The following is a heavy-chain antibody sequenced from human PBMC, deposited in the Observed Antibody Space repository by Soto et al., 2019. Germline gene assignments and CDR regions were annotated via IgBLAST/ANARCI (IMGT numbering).Heavy chain of an antibody. CDR2: IYYSGST. CDR1: GGSISSYY. Sequence: SETLSLTCTVSGGSISSYYWSWIRQPPGKGLEWIGYIYYSGSTNYNPSLKSRVTISVDTSKNQFSLKLSSVTAADTAVYYCARTFDILTGHFDYWGQGTLVTVSS. CDR3: ARTFDILTGHFDY. V-gene: IGHV4-59*01. D-gene: IGHD3-9*01. J-gene: IGHJ4*02.